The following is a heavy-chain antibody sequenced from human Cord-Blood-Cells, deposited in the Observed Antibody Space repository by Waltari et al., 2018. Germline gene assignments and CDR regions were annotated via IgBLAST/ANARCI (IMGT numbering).Heavy chain of an antibody. CDR1: GFTFSSYA. CDR3: AKGGGGGYDLGYYYYYDGMDV. J-gene: IGHJ6*02. Sequence: EVQLLESGGGLVQPGGSLRLSCAASGFTFSSYAMSWVRQAPGKGLEWVSAISGSGGSTYYAYSVKGRFTISRNNSTNTLYLQMNSLGAEDTAVYYCAKGGGGGYDLGYYYYYDGMDVWGQGP. D-gene: IGHD5-12*01. V-gene: IGHV3-23*01. CDR2: ISGSGGST.